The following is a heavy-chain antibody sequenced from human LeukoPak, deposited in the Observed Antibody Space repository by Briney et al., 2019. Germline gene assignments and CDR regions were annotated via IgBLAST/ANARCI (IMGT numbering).Heavy chain of an antibody. CDR2: IIPIFGTA. D-gene: IGHD6-19*01. V-gene: IGHV1-69*13. CDR1: GGTFSSYA. J-gene: IGHJ3*02. Sequence: SVKVSCKASGGTFSSYAISWVRQAPGQGLEWMGGIIPIFGTANYAQKFQGRVTITADESTSTAYMELSSLRSEDTAVYYCAKPRDSSGWYLAFDIWGQGTMVTVSS. CDR3: AKPRDSSGWYLAFDI.